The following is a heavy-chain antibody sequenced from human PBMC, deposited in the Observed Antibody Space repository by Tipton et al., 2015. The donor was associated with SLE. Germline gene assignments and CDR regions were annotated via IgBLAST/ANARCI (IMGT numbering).Heavy chain of an antibody. Sequence: LRLSCTVSGGSISSHYWSWIRQPAGKGLEWIGRIYTSGSTNYNPSLKSRVTISVDTSKNQFSLKLSSVTAADTAVYYCARGGGYSNYGAFDIWGQGTMVTVSS. D-gene: IGHD4-11*01. J-gene: IGHJ3*02. CDR1: GGSISSHY. CDR3: ARGGGYSNYGAFDI. CDR2: IYTSGST. V-gene: IGHV4-4*07.